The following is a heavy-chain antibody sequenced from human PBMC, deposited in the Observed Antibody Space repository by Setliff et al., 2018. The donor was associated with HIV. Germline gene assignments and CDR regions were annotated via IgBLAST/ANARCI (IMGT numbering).Heavy chain of an antibody. CDR3: AKEFEDLSGAY. CDR2: IGGSTGST. V-gene: IGHV3-23*01. CDR1: GFAFDNYC. Sequence: PGESLKISCAASGFAFDNYCMTWVRQAPGKGLEWVSAIGGSTGSTYYADSVKGRFTISTDNSKNTLYLQMNSLRAEDTATYYCAKEFEDLSGAYWGQGTLVTVSS. D-gene: IGHD3-10*01. J-gene: IGHJ4*02.